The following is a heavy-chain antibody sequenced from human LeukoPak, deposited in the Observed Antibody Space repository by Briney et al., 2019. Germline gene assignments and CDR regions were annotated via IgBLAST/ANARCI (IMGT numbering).Heavy chain of an antibody. D-gene: IGHD3-10*01. CDR3: AKVTDYGSGSYYRGYYFDY. V-gene: IGHV3-23*01. CDR2: ISGSGGST. Sequence: GGSLRLSCAASGFTFSSYAMSWVRQAPGKGLEWVSAISGSGGSTYYADSVKGRFTISRDNSKNTLYLQMNSLRAEDTAVYYCAKVTDYGSGSYYRGYYFDYWGQGTLVTVSS. CDR1: GFTFSSYA. J-gene: IGHJ4*02.